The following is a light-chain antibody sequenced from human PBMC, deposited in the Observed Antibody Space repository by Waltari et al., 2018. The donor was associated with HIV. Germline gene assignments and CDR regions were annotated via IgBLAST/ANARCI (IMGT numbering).Light chain of an antibody. Sequence: QSALTQPPSVSSSPRQSVPITCTGTSSDVGSYHRFSGHQQPPATAPKPMFYEVSNRPSGGPDRFSGSRSGNTASLTISVHQAEDAADYCCSSYTSSSTDDFGAGTKVTVL. J-gene: IGLJ1*01. CDR2: EVS. CDR3: SSYTSSSTDD. CDR1: SSDVGSYHR. V-gene: IGLV2-18*02.